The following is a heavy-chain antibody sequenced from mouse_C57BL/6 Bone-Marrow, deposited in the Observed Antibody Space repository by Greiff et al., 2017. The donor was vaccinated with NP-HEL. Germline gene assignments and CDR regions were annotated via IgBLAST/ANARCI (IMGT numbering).Heavy chain of an antibody. V-gene: IGHV2-2*01. J-gene: IGHJ4*01. Sequence: QVQLKQSGPGLVQPSQSLSITCTVSGFSLTSYGVHWVRQSPGKGLEWLGVIWSGGSTDYNAAFISRLSISKDNSKRQVFFKMNSLQADDTAIYYCARNVGGNYEGFAMDYWGQGTSVTVSS. CDR3: ARNVGGNYEGFAMDY. CDR2: IWSGGST. D-gene: IGHD2-1*01. CDR1: GFSLTSYG.